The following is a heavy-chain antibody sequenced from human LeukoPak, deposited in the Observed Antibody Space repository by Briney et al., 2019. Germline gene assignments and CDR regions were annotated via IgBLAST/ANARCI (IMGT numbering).Heavy chain of an antibody. J-gene: IGHJ4*02. Sequence: SETLSLTCTVSGGSISSYSWSWMRQPAGKGLEWIGRIYPRESPNYNPSLKNRVIMSVDKSKNQFSLKLRSVTAADTAVYYCAREWHHVFDYWGQGNLVTVSS. CDR1: GGSISSYS. V-gene: IGHV4-4*07. CDR2: IYPRESP. CDR3: AREWHHVFDY. D-gene: IGHD5-12*01.